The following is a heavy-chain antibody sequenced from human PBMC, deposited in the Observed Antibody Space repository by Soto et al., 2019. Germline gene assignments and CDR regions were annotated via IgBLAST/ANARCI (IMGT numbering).Heavy chain of an antibody. D-gene: IGHD3-3*01. Sequence: GESLKISCDGSGYSFTIDCIGLVLQMPGKGLEWMGIIYPGDSDTRYSPSFQGQVTISADKSISTAYLQWSSLKASDTAMYYCARHPGITIFGVVSPVWFDPWGQGTLVTVSS. V-gene: IGHV5-51*01. J-gene: IGHJ5*02. CDR3: ARHPGITIFGVVSPVWFDP. CDR1: GYSFTIDC. CDR2: IYPGDSDT.